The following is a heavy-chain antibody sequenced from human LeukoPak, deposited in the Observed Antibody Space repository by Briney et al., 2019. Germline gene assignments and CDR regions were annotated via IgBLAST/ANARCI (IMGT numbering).Heavy chain of an antibody. CDR3: ARGLYYYDSSGYRY. D-gene: IGHD3-22*01. V-gene: IGHV4-59*01. CDR1: GGSISSYY. Sequence: SETLSPTCTVSGGSISSYYWSWIRQPPGKGLEWIGYIYYSGSTNYNPSLKSRVTISVDTSKNQFSLKLSSVTAADTAVYYCARGLYYYDSSGYRYWGQGTLVTVSS. CDR2: IYYSGST. J-gene: IGHJ4*02.